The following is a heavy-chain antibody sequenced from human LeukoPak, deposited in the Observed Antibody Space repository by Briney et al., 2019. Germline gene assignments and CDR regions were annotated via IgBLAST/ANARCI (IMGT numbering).Heavy chain of an antibody. CDR1: GFTFSSYA. D-gene: IGHD2-2*01. J-gene: IGHJ5*02. CDR2: ISYDGSNK. V-gene: IGHV3-30*04. CDR3: ARDQSAWAAPANWFDP. Sequence: PGGSLRLSCAASGFTFSSYAMHWVRQAPGKGLEWVAVISYDGSNKYYADSVKGRFTISRDNSKNTLYLQMNSLRAEDTAVYYCARDQSAWAAPANWFDPWGQGTLVTVSS.